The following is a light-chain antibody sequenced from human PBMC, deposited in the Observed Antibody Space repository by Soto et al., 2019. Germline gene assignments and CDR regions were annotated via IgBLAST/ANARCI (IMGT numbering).Light chain of an antibody. CDR1: QSVSSN. CDR3: QQDNNWPRT. J-gene: IGKJ1*01. CDR2: DAS. Sequence: EIVMTQSPATLSVSPGERATLSCRASQSVSSNLAWYQQKPGQAPRLLIYDASTRATGIPARFSGSGSGTEFTLTISSLPSEDFAVYYCQQDNNWPRTFGQGTKVEIK. V-gene: IGKV3-15*01.